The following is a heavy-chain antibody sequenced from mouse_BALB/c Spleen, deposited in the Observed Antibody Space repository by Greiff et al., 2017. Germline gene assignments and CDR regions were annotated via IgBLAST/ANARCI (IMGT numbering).Heavy chain of an antibody. CDR1: GFSLTSYG. V-gene: IGHV2-2*02. D-gene: IGHD4-1*02. CDR3: ARPSTGDYAMDY. CDR2: IWSGGST. J-gene: IGHJ4*01. Sequence: VQLQQSGPGLVQPSQSLSITCTVSGFSLTSYGVHWVRQSPGKGLEWLGVIWSGGSTDYNAAFISRLSISKDNSKSQVFFKMNSLQANDTAIYYCARPSTGDYAMDYWGQGTSVTVSS.